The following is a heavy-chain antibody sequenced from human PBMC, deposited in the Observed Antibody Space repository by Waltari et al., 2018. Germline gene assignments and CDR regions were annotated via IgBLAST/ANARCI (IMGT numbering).Heavy chain of an antibody. D-gene: IGHD3-10*01. CDR1: GGSISSGGYY. CDR3: AIGAWFGESYGMDV. CDR2: IYYSGST. J-gene: IGHJ6*02. V-gene: IGHV4-31*03. Sequence: QVQLQESGPGLVKPSQTLSLTCTVSGGSISSGGYYWSWIRQHPGKGLEWIGYIYYSGSTSYNPSLKSRVTISVDTSKNQFSLKLRSVTAADTAVYYCAIGAWFGESYGMDVWGQGTTVTVSS.